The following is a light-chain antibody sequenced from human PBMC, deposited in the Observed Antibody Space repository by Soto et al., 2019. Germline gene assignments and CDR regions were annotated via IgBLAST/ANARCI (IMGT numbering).Light chain of an antibody. CDR1: QSVSSY. CDR2: DAS. J-gene: IGKJ1*01. Sequence: EIVLTQSPAPLSLSPGERATLSCRASQSVSSYLAWYQQKPGQAPRLLIYDASNRATGIPARFSGSGSGTDFTLTISSLEPEDFAGYDCQQRSNWPLRTCGLGTKVEIK. CDR3: QQRSNWPLRT. V-gene: IGKV3-11*01.